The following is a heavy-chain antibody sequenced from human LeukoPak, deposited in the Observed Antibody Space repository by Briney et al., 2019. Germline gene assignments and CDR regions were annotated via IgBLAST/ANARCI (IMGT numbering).Heavy chain of an antibody. CDR2: ISYDGSKK. Sequence: GGSLRLSCAASGFIFSISDMHWVRQAPGKGLQWVAFISYDGSKKHCADSVQGRCTISRDNSKNTLSLQLNSLRPDDTAVFYCSQGLLSWGQGTLLTVSS. CDR1: GFIFSISD. J-gene: IGHJ5*02. V-gene: IGHV3-30*02. CDR3: SQGLLS.